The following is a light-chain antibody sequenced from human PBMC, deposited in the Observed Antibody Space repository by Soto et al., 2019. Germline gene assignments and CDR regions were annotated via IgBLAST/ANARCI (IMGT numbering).Light chain of an antibody. CDR2: AAS. CDR3: QQPNSYPIT. CDR1: QGINTF. V-gene: IGKV1-9*01. J-gene: IGKJ5*01. Sequence: IQLTQSPSSLSASVGDRVTITCRASQGINTFLAWYQQKAGKAPKLLIYAASTLQSGVPSRFSGSGSGTDFTLTISSLQSEDFATYYCQQPNSYPITFGQGTRLEIK.